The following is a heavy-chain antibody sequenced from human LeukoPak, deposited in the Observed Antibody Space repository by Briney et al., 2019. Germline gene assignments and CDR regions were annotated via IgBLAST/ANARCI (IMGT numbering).Heavy chain of an antibody. CDR2: IIPIFGTA. CDR3: ARDGENYCSSTSCGWFDP. CDR1: GGTFSSYA. J-gene: IGHJ5*02. D-gene: IGHD2-2*01. V-gene: IGHV1-69*06. Sequence: SVKVSCKASGGTFSSYAISWVRQAPGQGLEWMGGIIPIFGTANYAQKFQGRVTITADKSTSTAYMELSSLRSEDTAVYYCARDGENYCSSTSCGWFDPWGQGTLVTVSS.